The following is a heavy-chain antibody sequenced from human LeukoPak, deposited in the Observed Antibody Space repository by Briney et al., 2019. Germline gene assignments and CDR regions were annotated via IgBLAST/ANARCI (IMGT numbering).Heavy chain of an antibody. D-gene: IGHD3-22*01. CDR1: GGSISSGDYY. V-gene: IGHV4-30-4*01. Sequence: PSQTLSLTCTVSGGSISSGDYYWSWIRQPPGKGLEWIGYIYYSGSTYYNPSLKSRVTISVDTSKNQFSLKLSSVTAADTAVYYCARHSSGYPYYFDYWGQGTLVTVSS. CDR3: ARHSSGYPYYFDY. CDR2: IYYSGST. J-gene: IGHJ4*02.